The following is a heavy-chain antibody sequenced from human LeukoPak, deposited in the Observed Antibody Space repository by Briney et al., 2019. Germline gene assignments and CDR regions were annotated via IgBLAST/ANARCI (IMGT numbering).Heavy chain of an antibody. J-gene: IGHJ6*03. Sequence: GGSLRLSCAASGFTFSNYNMNWVRQPPGKGLEWVSYISSSSSTIYYADSVKGRFTISRDNAKNSLYLQINSLRAEDTAVYYCGRDRLLGYYYYMDVWGKGTTVTVSS. CDR1: GFTFSNYN. CDR2: ISSSSSTI. V-gene: IGHV3-48*01. CDR3: GRDRLLGYYYYMDV. D-gene: IGHD6-25*01.